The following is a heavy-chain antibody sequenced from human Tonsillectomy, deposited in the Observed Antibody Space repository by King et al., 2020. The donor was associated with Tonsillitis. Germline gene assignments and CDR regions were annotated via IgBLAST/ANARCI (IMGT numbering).Heavy chain of an antibody. V-gene: IGHV3-23*04. CDR3: TKDVSAHNKTMFVEGGAFDI. CDR1: GFTFSSYA. Sequence: VQLVESGGGLEQPGGSLRLSCAASGFTFSSYAMNWVRPASGKGLEWGSGISGSGYSTYYADSVKGRFTFSRDNTKNTVYLQMDSLRSEDTGVYFCTKDVSAHNKTMFVEGGAFDIWGQGTVVSVSS. J-gene: IGHJ3*02. D-gene: IGHD1-1*01. CDR2: ISGSGYST.